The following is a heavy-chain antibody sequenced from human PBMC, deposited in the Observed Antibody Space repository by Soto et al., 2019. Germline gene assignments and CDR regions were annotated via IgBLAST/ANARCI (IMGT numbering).Heavy chain of an antibody. D-gene: IGHD6-6*01. Sequence: QVQLVESGGGLVKPGGSLRLSCAASGFTFGDYYMSWIRQAPGKGLEWVSYISSSGSSTYYVDSVRGRFTISRDNAKNSLYLQMDSLGAEDTAVYYCARAEAARPAAWYWGKGTLVTVSS. CDR1: GFTFGDYY. CDR3: ARAEAARPAAWY. J-gene: IGHJ4*02. CDR2: ISSSGSST. V-gene: IGHV3-11*01.